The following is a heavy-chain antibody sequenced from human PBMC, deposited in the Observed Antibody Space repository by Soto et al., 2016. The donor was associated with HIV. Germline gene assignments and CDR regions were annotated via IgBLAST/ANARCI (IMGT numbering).Heavy chain of an antibody. CDR3: ARVSSGWENYYYYYYMDV. Sequence: QVQLVQSGAEVKKPGSSVKVSCKASGDSFSSYPISWVRQAPGQGLEWMGGIIPIFGTANYAQKFQGRVTITADESTSTAYMELSSLRSEDTAVYYCARVSSGWENYYYYYYMDVWGKGTTVTVSS. CDR2: IIPIFGTA. D-gene: IGHD6-19*01. CDR1: GDSFSSYP. J-gene: IGHJ6*03. V-gene: IGHV1-69*13.